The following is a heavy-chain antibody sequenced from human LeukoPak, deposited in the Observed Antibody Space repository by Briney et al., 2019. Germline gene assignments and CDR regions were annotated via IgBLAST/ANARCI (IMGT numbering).Heavy chain of an antibody. Sequence: GGSLRLSCAVSGFVFSTYWMTWVRQAPGKGLEWVANINLDGTEEHYVDSSLKGRSTISRDNAKNSLYLQMTSLRVEDTAVYYCASGRHDFLHWGQGTLVTVSS. CDR1: GFVFSTYW. CDR3: ASGRHDFLH. J-gene: IGHJ4*02. V-gene: IGHV3-7*01. D-gene: IGHD3/OR15-3a*01. CDR2: INLDGTEE.